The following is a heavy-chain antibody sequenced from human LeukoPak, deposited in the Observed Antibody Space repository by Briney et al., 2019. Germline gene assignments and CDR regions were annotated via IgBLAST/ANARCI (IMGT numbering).Heavy chain of an antibody. Sequence: GGSLRLSCAASGFTFSSYGMHWVRQAPGKGLEWVAVISYDGSNKYYADSVKGRFTISRDNSKNTLYLQMNSLRAEDTAVYYCAKSNLPYYYYGMDVWGQGTTVTVPS. CDR3: AKSNLPYYYYGMDV. V-gene: IGHV3-30*18. D-gene: IGHD1-14*01. J-gene: IGHJ6*02. CDR2: ISYDGSNK. CDR1: GFTFSSYG.